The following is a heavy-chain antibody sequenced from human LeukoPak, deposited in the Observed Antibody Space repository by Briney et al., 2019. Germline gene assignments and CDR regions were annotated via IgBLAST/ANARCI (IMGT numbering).Heavy chain of an antibody. CDR2: INWNGGST. CDR1: GFTFDDYG. J-gene: IGHJ3*02. V-gene: IGHV3-20*04. Sequence: GGSLGLSCAASGFTFDDYGLSWVRQAPGKGLEWVSTINWNGGSTGYADSVKGRFAISRDNAKNSLYLQMNSLRAEDTAVYYCARYRFVVGATDSFDMWGQGTTVTVSS. CDR3: ARYRFVVGATDSFDM. D-gene: IGHD1-26*01.